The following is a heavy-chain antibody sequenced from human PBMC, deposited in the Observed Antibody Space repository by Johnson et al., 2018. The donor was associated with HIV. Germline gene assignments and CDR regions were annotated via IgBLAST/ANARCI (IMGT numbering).Heavy chain of an antibody. V-gene: IGHV3-20*04. J-gene: IGHJ3*02. D-gene: IGHD3-22*01. Sequence: VQLVESGGGVVRPGESLRLSCAASGFTFDEHGMSWVRQAPGKGLEWVSGINWNGGSRDYADSVKGRFTISRDNGKNSLYLQMNSLRAEDTALYYCARVSTMIVVARNDAFDIWGQGTMVTVSS. CDR3: ARVSTMIVVARNDAFDI. CDR2: INWNGGSR. CDR1: GFTFDEHG.